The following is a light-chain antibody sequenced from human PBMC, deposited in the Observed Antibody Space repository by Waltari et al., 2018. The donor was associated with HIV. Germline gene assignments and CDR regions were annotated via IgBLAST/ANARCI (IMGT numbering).Light chain of an antibody. V-gene: IGLV2-23*02. CDR1: SSDIGIYNV. Sequence: QSALTQPASVSGSPGQSLTPSCTGTSSDIGIYNVVSWYQQHPNIAPKLLIYEVSKRPSGVSARFSASKSGNTASLTISGLQADDEADYYCCSYAASSTSPMVFGTGTKVTVL. CDR2: EVS. CDR3: CSYAASSTSPMV. J-gene: IGLJ1*01.